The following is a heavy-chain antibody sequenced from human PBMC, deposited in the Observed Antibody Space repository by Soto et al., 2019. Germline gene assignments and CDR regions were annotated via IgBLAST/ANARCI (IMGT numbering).Heavy chain of an antibody. J-gene: IGHJ4*02. CDR2: VWYDGSNK. Sequence: GGSLRLSCAASGFTFSNYGMHWVRQAPDKGLEWVALVWYDGSNKYYADSVKGRFTISRDNSKNTLYLQMNSLRAEDTAVYSCASGRKSGSYDQPEFDYWGQGTLVTGSS. D-gene: IGHD6-19*01. CDR1: GFTFSNYG. CDR3: ASGRKSGSYDQPEFDY. V-gene: IGHV3-33*01.